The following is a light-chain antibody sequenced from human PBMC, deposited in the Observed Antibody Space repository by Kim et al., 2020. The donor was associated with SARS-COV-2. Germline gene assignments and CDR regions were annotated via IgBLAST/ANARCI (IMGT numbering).Light chain of an antibody. CDR2: EVN. J-gene: IGLJ1*01. CDR3: CSYAGSRTYV. V-gene: IGLV2-23*02. Sequence: GQTITISCTGMNSYVESLNLVSWYQQHPGKPPKVVLYEVNKRPSGISSRFSGSKSGNTASLTMSGLQAEDEADYYCCSYAGSRTYVFGSGTKVTVL. CDR1: NSYVESLNL.